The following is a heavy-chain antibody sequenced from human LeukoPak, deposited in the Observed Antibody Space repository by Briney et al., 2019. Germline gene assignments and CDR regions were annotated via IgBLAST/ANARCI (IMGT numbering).Heavy chain of an antibody. D-gene: IGHD3-3*01. CDR2: ITGSSSYI. CDR3: ARELPPLEKYYFDY. Sequence: GGSLILSCAASGFTFSTYYMNWVRQAPGKGLEWVSFITGSSSYIYYTDSVKGRFTISRDNAKNSLFLQMNSLRAEDTAVYYCARELPPLEKYYFDYWGQGTLVTVSS. CDR1: GFTFSTYY. V-gene: IGHV3-21*01. J-gene: IGHJ4*02.